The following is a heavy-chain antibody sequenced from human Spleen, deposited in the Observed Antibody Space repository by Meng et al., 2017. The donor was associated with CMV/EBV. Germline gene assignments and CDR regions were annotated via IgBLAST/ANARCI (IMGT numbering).Heavy chain of an antibody. V-gene: IGHV3-33*01. J-gene: IGHJ4*02. D-gene: IGHD5-24*01. CDR2: IWYDGSNK. CDR3: ARVQRWAYFDY. Sequence: GESLKISCAASGFTFSSYGMHWVRQAPGKGLEWVAVIWYDGSNKYYADSVKGRFTISRDNAKNSVYLQMNSLRAEDTAVYYCARVQRWAYFDYWGQGALVTVSS. CDR1: GFTFSSYG.